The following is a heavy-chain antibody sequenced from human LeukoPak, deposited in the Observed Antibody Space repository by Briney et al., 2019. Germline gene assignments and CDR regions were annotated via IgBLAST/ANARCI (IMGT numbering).Heavy chain of an antibody. Sequence: SGTLSLTCAVSGGSISSSHWWSWVRQPPGKGLEWIGEIYHSGSTNYKPSLKSRVTISVDKSKNQFSLKLSSVTAADTAVYYCARYDYVWGSGGYFDYWGQGTLVTVSS. CDR3: ARYDYVWGSGGYFDY. J-gene: IGHJ4*02. CDR1: GGSISSSHW. V-gene: IGHV4-4*02. D-gene: IGHD3-16*01. CDR2: IYHSGST.